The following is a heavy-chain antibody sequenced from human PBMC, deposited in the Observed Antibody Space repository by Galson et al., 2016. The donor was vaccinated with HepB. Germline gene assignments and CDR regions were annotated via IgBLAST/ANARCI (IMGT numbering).Heavy chain of an antibody. V-gene: IGHV3-33*01. CDR2: IWYDGSNK. J-gene: IGHJ4*02. CDR3: AREDPNIAVAALDY. D-gene: IGHD6-19*01. Sequence: SLRLSCAASGFTFSRYGMHWVRQAPGKGLESVAFIWYDGSNKYYADSVKGRFTISRDNSKNMLYLQMNSLRAEDTAVYYCAREDPNIAVAALDYWGQGTLVTVSS. CDR1: GFTFSRYG.